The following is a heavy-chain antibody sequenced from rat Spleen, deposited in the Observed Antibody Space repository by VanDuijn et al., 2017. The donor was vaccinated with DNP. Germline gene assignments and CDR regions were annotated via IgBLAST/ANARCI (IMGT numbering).Heavy chain of an antibody. Sequence: QVQLEESGPGLMQPSETLSLTCTVSGFSLTSNGVGWVRQPLGKGLVWMGLIGNTGGTRYNAVFKSRLSISKDTSKRQVFLKMNSLQADDTGTYYCTRDPNSSYWFFDFWGPGTMVTVSS. J-gene: IGHJ1*01. CDR2: IGNTGGT. CDR1: GFSLTSNG. D-gene: IGHD5-1*01. V-gene: IGHV2-72*01. CDR3: TRDPNSSYWFFDF.